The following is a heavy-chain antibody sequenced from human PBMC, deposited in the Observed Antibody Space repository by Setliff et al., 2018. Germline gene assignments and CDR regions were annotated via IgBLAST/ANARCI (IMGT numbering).Heavy chain of an antibody. CDR2: IYTSGST. Sequence: LSLTCTVSGGSISSYYWSWIRQPPGKGLEWIGYIYTSGSTNYNPSLKSRVTISVDTSKKQFSLKLSSVTAADTAVYYCARRRSSSGWNNWFDPWGQGTLVTVSS. J-gene: IGHJ5*02. CDR3: ARRRSSSGWNNWFDP. V-gene: IGHV4-4*08. D-gene: IGHD6-19*01. CDR1: GGSISSYY.